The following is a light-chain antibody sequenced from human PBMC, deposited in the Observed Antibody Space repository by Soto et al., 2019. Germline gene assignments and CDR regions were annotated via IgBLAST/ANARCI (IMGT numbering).Light chain of an antibody. CDR2: DAS. CDR1: QSVNMY. V-gene: IGKV3-11*01. Sequence: EIVLTQSAATLSLAPGERATLCCWASQSVNMYLVWYQQKPGQAPRLLMYDASKRATGIPARFSGSGSGTDFTLTISSLEPEDFAVYYCQQRGIWPWTFGQGTKVDI. CDR3: QQRGIWPWT. J-gene: IGKJ1*01.